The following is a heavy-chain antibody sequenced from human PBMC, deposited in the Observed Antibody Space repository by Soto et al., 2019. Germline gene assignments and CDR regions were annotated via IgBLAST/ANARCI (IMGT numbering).Heavy chain of an antibody. CDR3: ARGVYCANGICSTGFDY. J-gene: IGHJ4*02. V-gene: IGHV1-8*02. CDR2: MNPSNGNR. CDR1: GYTFTSYD. D-gene: IGHD2-8*01. Sequence: QVQLVQSGAEVKKPGASVTVSCKAFGYTFTSYDINWVRQAPGQGLEWMGWMNPSNGNRGYAQKFQGRVTMNRDTSINTAFMELTSLRSDDTAVYYCARGVYCANGICSTGFDYWGQGTLVTVSS.